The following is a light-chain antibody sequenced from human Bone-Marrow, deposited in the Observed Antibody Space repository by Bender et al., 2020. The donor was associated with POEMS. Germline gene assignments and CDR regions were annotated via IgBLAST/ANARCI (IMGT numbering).Light chain of an antibody. J-gene: IGLJ2*01. CDR3: SSYTSSSTGMV. Sequence: QSALTQPASVSGSPGQSIAISCTGTSSDVGAYISWYQQHPGKAPKLMIYDVSNRPSGVSNRFSGSKSGNTASLTISGLQAEDEADYYCSSYTSSSTGMVFGGGTKLTVL. V-gene: IGLV2-14*01. CDR1: SSDVGAY. CDR2: DVS.